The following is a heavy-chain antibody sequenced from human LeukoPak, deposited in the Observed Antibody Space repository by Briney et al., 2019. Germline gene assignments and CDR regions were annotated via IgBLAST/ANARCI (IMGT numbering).Heavy chain of an antibody. CDR2: ITNTGHSK. D-gene: IGHD5-18*01. CDR3: ARDQTGRGYSYGYYAY. V-gene: IGHV3-11*04. CDR1: GFTFSDYY. J-gene: IGHJ4*02. Sequence: PGGSLRLSCVASGFTFSDYYMGWIRQAPGKGLEWISYITNTGHSKYYADSVEGRFTISRDNARKSLFLQMSSLRVEDTAVYYCARDQTGRGYSYGYYAYWGQGTLVTVSS.